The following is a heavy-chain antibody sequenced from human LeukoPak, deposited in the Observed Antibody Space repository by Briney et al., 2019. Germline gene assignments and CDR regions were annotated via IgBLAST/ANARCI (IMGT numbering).Heavy chain of an antibody. CDR2: IYSGGST. CDR1: GFTVSSNY. V-gene: IGHV3-53*04. CDR3: ARDVGASSSGYYNH. D-gene: IGHD3-22*01. J-gene: IGHJ5*02. Sequence: PGGSLRPSCAASGFTVSSNYMSWVRQAPGKGVEWVLVIYSGGSTHYEDSVKGRFTSSRPNSKNTLYLQMNSLRAEDTAVYYCARDVGASSSGYYNHWGQGTLVTVSS.